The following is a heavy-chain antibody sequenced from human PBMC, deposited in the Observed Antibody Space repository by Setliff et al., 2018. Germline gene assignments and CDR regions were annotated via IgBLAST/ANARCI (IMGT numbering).Heavy chain of an antibody. CDR1: GDSIVGDY. CDR3: VRGGGYTRDWFDP. J-gene: IGHJ5*02. Sequence: NPSETLSLTCSVSGDSIVGDYWSWIRQPAGEGLEFLGLKYVNGGTNYNPSLQSRVTISADASKNQLSLRLDSVTAADTAVYFCVRGGGYTRDWFDPWGQGIVVTVSS. D-gene: IGHD1-26*01. V-gene: IGHV4-4*07. CDR2: KYVNGGT.